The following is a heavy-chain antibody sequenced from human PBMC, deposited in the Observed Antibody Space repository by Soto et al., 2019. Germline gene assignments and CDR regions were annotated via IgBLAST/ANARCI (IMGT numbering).Heavy chain of an antibody. CDR1: GFTFSSYG. Sequence: QVQLVESGGGVVQPGRSLRLSCAASGFTFSSYGMHWVRQAPGKGLEWVAVTSYDGSSKYYADAVKGRFTISRDNSKNTLYLQMNSMRAEDTAVYYCAKEGSDYDILTGSGYYGMDVWGQGTTVTVSS. J-gene: IGHJ6*02. V-gene: IGHV3-30*18. CDR2: TSYDGSSK. D-gene: IGHD3-9*01. CDR3: AKEGSDYDILTGSGYYGMDV.